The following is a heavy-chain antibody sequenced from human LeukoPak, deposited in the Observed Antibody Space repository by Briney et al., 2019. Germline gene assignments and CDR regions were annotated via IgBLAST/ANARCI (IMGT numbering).Heavy chain of an antibody. J-gene: IGHJ3*02. V-gene: IGHV3-66*01. D-gene: IGHD6-19*01. CDR2: IYSGGST. Sequence: GGSLRLSCAASGFTFSSYAMSWVRQAPGKGLEWVSVIYSGGSTYYADSVKGRFTISRDNSKNTLYLQMNSLRAEDTAVYYCASSGWYGDAFDIWGQGTMVTVSS. CDR1: GFTFSSYA. CDR3: ASSGWYGDAFDI.